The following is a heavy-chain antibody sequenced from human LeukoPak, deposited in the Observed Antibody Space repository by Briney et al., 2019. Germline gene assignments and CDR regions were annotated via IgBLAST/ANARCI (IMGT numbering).Heavy chain of an antibody. CDR3: ARDRGERYYDSSGYSVDY. CDR2: ISSSSSYI. V-gene: IGHV3-21*01. J-gene: IGHJ4*02. CDR1: GFTFSRNT. D-gene: IGHD3-22*01. Sequence: GGSLRLSCAASGFTFSRNTMNWVRQAPGKGLEWVSSISSSSSYIYYADSVKGRFIISRDNAKNSLYLQMNSLRAEDTAVYYCARDRGERYYDSSGYSVDYWGQGTLVTVSS.